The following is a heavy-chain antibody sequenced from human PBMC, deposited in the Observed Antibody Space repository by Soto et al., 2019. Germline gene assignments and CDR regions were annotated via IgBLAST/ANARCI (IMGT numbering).Heavy chain of an antibody. CDR2: ISYDGSNK. CDR1: GFTFSSYG. V-gene: IGHV3-30*18. D-gene: IGHD2-15*01. J-gene: IGHJ6*02. Sequence: PGGSLRLSCAASGFTFSSYGMHWVRQAPGKGLEGVAVISYDGSNKYYADSVKGRFTISRDNSKNTLYLQMNSLRAEDTAVYYCAKVGSEGGSCYGGRCYYGMDVWGQGTTVTVSS. CDR3: AKVGSEGGSCYGGRCYYGMDV.